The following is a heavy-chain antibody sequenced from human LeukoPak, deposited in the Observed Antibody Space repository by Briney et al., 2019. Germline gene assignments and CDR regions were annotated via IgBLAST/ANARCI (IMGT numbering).Heavy chain of an antibody. CDR1: GFTFSDYY. Sequence: GGSLRLSCAASGFTFSDYYMSWIRQAPGKGLDWVSYISNSGSTIYYADSVKGRFTISRDNAKNSLYLQMNSLRAEDTAVYYCARDRTGDSRDSSGYYYDFDYWGQGTLITVSS. J-gene: IGHJ4*02. D-gene: IGHD3-22*01. CDR2: ISNSGSTI. CDR3: ARDRTGDSRDSSGYYYDFDY. V-gene: IGHV3-11*04.